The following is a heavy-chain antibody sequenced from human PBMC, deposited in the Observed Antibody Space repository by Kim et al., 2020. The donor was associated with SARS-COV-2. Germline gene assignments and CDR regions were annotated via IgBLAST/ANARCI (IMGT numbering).Heavy chain of an antibody. V-gene: IGHV3-30*04. CDR2: ISYDGSNK. CDR1: GFTFSSYA. J-gene: IGHJ4*02. D-gene: IGHD1-20*01. Sequence: GGSLRLSCAASGFTFSSYAMHWVRQAPGKGLEWVAVISYDGSNKYYADSVKGRFTISRDNSKNTLYLQMNSLRAEDTAVYYCARDTPLTGLYLDYWGQGTLVTVSS. CDR3: ARDTPLTGLYLDY.